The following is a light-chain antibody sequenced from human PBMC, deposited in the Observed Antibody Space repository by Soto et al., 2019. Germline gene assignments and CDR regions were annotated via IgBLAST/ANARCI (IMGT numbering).Light chain of an antibody. Sequence: QSALTQPASVSGSPGLSITISCAGTSSDVGGYNYVSWYQQFPGKAPKLMIYDVSNRPSGVSDRFSGSKSGYTASLTISGLQAEDEADYYCSSYTTSSTYVFGTGTKVTVL. CDR3: SSYTTSSTYV. J-gene: IGLJ1*01. CDR2: DVS. V-gene: IGLV2-14*03. CDR1: SSDVGGYNY.